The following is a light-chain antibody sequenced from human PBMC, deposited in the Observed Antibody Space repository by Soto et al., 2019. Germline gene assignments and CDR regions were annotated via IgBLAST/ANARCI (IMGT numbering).Light chain of an antibody. CDR3: QQYNSYSQGT. CDR2: DAS. CDR1: QSISNW. V-gene: IGKV1-5*01. J-gene: IGKJ1*01. Sequence: IQMTQSPSTLPASVGDRVTITCRASQSISNWLAWYQQKPGKAPKLLIYDASSLESGVPSRFSGSGSGTEFTLTISSLQPDDFATYYCQQYNSYSQGTFGQGTKVDIK.